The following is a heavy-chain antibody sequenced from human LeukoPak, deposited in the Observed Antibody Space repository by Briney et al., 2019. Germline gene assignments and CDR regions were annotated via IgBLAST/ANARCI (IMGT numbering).Heavy chain of an antibody. CDR1: GFTFSSYG. CDR3: AKYAGG. CDR2: ISYDGSNK. V-gene: IGHV3-30*18. J-gene: IGHJ4*02. Sequence: PGGSLRLSCAASGFTFSSYGMHWVRQAPGKGLEWVAVISYDGSNKYYADSVKGRFTISRDNSKHTLYLQMNSLRAEDTAVYYCAKYAGGWRQGTLVPVSS. D-gene: IGHD1-14*01.